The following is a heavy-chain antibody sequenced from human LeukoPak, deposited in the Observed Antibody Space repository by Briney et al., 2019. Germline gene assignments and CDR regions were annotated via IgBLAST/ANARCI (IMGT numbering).Heavy chain of an antibody. CDR2: IKHDGSEK. CDR1: GFTFSRYW. J-gene: IGHJ4*02. CDR3: AKGSRRWLQPPSGDY. V-gene: IGHV3-7*01. Sequence: GGSLRLSCAASGFTFSRYWMTWVRQAPGKGLEWVANIKHDGSEKYYLDSVKGRFSISRDNAKNSLYLQMDSLRAEDTAVYYCAKGSRRWLQPPSGDYWGQGTLVTVSS. D-gene: IGHD5-24*01.